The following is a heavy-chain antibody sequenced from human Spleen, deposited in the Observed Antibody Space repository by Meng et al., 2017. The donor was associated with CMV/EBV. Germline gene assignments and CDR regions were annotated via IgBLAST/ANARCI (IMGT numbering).Heavy chain of an antibody. Sequence: GESLKISCAASGFTVSSNYMSWVRQAPGKGLEWVAVISYDGSNKYYADSVKGRFTISRDNSKNTLYLQMNSLRAEDTAVYYCARGGGPFDYWGQGTLVTVSS. CDR3: ARGGGPFDY. CDR2: ISYDGSNK. J-gene: IGHJ4*02. D-gene: IGHD2-15*01. CDR1: GFTVSSNY. V-gene: IGHV3-30-3*01.